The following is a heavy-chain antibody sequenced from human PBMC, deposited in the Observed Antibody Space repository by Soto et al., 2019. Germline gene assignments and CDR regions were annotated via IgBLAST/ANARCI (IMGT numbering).Heavy chain of an antibody. CDR1: GGPFSGVY. D-gene: IGHD2-21*01. J-gene: IGHJ5*02. CDR3: ARDAFCGSGTCRVGHWFDP. Sequence: SETLSLTCAVSGGPFSGVYWSWIRQPPGKGLEWIGGVNHRGSTNYNPSLESRVTMSVDTSKNQFSLKLTSVTAADSAVYYCARDAFCGSGTCRVGHWFDPWGQGTLVTVS. V-gene: IGHV4-34*01. CDR2: VNHRGST.